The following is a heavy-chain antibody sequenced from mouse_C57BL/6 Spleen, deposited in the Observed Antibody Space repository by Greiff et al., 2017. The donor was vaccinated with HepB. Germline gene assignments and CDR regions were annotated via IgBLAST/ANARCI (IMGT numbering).Heavy chain of an antibody. Sequence: QVQLQQPGAELVKPGASVKLSCKASGYTFTSYWMQWVKQRPGQGFEWIGEIDPSDSYTNYNQKFKGKATLTVDTSSSTAYMQLSSLTSEDSAVYYCARSRITTVVARYFDVWGTGTTVTVSS. CDR2: IDPSDSYT. D-gene: IGHD1-1*01. CDR3: ARSRITTVVARYFDV. CDR1: GYTFTSYW. V-gene: IGHV1-50*01. J-gene: IGHJ1*03.